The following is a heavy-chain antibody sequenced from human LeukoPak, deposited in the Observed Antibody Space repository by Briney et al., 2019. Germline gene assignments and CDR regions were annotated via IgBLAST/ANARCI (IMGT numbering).Heavy chain of an antibody. D-gene: IGHD3-3*01. J-gene: IGHJ4*02. Sequence: ASVKVSCKASGYTFTSYDINWVRQATGQGLEWMGWMNPNSGNTGYAQKFQGRVTITRNTSISTAYMELSSLRSEDTAVYYCARGPKTTLRFLVSGSGGYFDYWGQGTLVTVSS. CDR1: GYTFTSYD. V-gene: IGHV1-8*03. CDR2: MNPNSGNT. CDR3: ARGPKTTLRFLVSGSGGYFDY.